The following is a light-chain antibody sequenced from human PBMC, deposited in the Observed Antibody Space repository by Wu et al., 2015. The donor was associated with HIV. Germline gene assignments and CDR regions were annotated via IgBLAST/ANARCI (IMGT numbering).Light chain of an antibody. CDR3: QQYNGWPQT. CDR2: GAS. J-gene: IGKJ1*01. Sequence: EIVMTQSPATLSVSPGERATLSCRASQSVSDNLAWYQQKPGQAPRLLIYGASTRATGVPAKFSGSGFGTEFTLTISTLQSGDVAVYYCQQYNGWPQTFGQGTKVEI. V-gene: IGKV3-15*01. CDR1: QSVSDN.